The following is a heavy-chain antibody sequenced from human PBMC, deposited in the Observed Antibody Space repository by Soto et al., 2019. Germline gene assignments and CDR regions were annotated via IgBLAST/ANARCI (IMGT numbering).Heavy chain of an antibody. V-gene: IGHV4-30-4*01. CDR1: GGSISSGDYY. CDR2: IYYSGST. CDR3: ARALYSSSWYRGGYLDY. D-gene: IGHD6-13*01. J-gene: IGHJ4*02. Sequence: SETLSLTCTVSGGSISSGDYYWSWIRQPPGKGLEWIGYIYYSGSTYYNPSLKSRVTISVDTSKNQFSLKLSSVTAADTAVYYCARALYSSSWYRGGYLDYWGQGTLVTVSS.